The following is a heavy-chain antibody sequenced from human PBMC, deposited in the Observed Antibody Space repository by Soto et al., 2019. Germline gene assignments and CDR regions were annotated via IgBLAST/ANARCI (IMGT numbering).Heavy chain of an antibody. CDR1: GYRFTGHW. CDR2: IYPGDSTT. V-gene: IGHV5-51*01. D-gene: IGHD3-3*01. J-gene: IGHJ6*02. CDR3: ARHAYDFWSGHPNPRYYYGMDV. Sequence: GESLKISCKTSGYRFTGHWIGWVRQMPGKGLEWMGIIYPGDSTTRYSPSLQGQVTISVDKSISTAYLQWSSLKATDTAMYYCARHAYDFWSGHPNPRYYYGMDVWGQGTTVTISS.